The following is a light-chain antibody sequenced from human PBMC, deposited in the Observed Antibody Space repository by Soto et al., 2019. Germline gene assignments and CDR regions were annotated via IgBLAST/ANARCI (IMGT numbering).Light chain of an antibody. CDR2: GAC. J-gene: IGKJ3*01. CDR1: QSVSSNY. Sequence: DIVMTQSPGTLSLSPGETATLSCRATQSVSSNYVAWFHQKPGQAPRLLIYGACSSATGVPDRFSASASGTGFTLVSIRLDPEEFAVYYCQQYGRSSFALGPGIKVEIK. V-gene: IGKV3-20*01. CDR3: QQYGRSSFA.